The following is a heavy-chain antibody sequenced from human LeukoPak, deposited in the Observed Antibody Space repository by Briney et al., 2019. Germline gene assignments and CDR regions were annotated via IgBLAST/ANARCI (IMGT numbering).Heavy chain of an antibody. CDR1: GYTFTSYD. CDR3: ARGPDYDFWSGQGVY. J-gene: IGHJ4*02. D-gene: IGHD3-3*01. Sequence: ASVKVSCKASGYTFTSYDINWVRQATGQGLEWMGWMNPNSGNTGYAQKFQGRVTMTRNTSISTAYMKLTSLRSEDTAVYYCARGPDYDFWSGQGVYWGQGTLVTVSS. V-gene: IGHV1-8*01. CDR2: MNPNSGNT.